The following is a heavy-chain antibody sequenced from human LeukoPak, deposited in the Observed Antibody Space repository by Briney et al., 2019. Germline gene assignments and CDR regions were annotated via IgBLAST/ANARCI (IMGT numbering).Heavy chain of an antibody. V-gene: IGHV3-21*01. Sequence: GGSLRLSCAASGFTFSSYSMNWVRQAPGKGLEWVSSISSSSSCIYYADSVKGRFTISRDNAKNSLYLQMNSLRAEDTAMYYCARDEDSSGYNTIDYWGQGTLVTVSS. CDR3: ARDEDSSGYNTIDY. D-gene: IGHD3-22*01. CDR1: GFTFSSYS. CDR2: ISSSSSCI. J-gene: IGHJ4*02.